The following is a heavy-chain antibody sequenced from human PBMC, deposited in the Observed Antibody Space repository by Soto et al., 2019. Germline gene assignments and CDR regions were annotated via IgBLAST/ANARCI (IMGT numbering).Heavy chain of an antibody. V-gene: IGHV4-31*03. D-gene: IGHD3-16*02. Sequence: SETLSLTCTVSGGSISSGGYYWNWIRQHPGKGLEWIGYIYYIGSTYYNPSLKSRVTISLDTSKNQFSLKLSSVTAADKAVYYCGDRHFPWSRGTLVPVSS. CDR2: IYYIGST. CDR1: GGSISSGGYY. J-gene: IGHJ5*02. CDR3: GDRHFP.